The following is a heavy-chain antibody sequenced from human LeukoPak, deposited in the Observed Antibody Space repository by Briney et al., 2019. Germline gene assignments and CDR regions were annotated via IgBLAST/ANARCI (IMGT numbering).Heavy chain of an antibody. CDR2: ISGSGGST. D-gene: IGHD2-2*01. J-gene: IGHJ5*02. Sequence: GGSLRLSCAASGFTFSSYAMSWVRQAPGKGLEWVSAISGSGGSTYYADSVKGRFTISRDNSKNTLYLQMNSLRAEDTAVYYCAKGPGYCSSTSCPGWFDPWGQGTLVTVSS. CDR1: GFTFSSYA. V-gene: IGHV3-23*01. CDR3: AKGPGYCSSTSCPGWFDP.